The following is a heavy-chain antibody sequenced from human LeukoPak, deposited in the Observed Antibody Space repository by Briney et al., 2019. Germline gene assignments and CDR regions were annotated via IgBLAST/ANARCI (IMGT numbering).Heavy chain of an antibody. J-gene: IGHJ4*02. V-gene: IGHV4-34*01. Sequence: PSETLSLTCAVYGGSFSGYYWSWIRQPPGKGLEWMGEINHSGSTNYNPSLKSRVTISVDTSKNQFSLKLSSVTAADTAVYYCARAPSYYYAGRGADYWGQGTLVTVSS. D-gene: IGHD3-10*01. CDR1: GGSFSGYY. CDR3: ARAPSYYYAGRGADY. CDR2: INHSGST.